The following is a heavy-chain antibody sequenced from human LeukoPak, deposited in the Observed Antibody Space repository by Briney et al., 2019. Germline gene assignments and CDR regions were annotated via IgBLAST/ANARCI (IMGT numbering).Heavy chain of an antibody. D-gene: IGHD4-11*01. CDR2: ITSSSSHI. J-gene: IGHJ6*03. CDR3: ARVKMEATVTTFHYYCMDV. V-gene: IGHV3-21*06. CDR1: GFTFSSHS. Sequence: PGGSLRLSCEASGFTFSSHSMDWVRQAPGRGLERVSSITSSSSHIYYADSVKGRFTISRDNAKNSVYLQMNSLRAEDTAVYYCARVKMEATVTTFHYYCMDVWGVGTTVTVSS.